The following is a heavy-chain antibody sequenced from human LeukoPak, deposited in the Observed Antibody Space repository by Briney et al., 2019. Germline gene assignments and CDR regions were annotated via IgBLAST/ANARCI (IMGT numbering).Heavy chain of an antibody. CDR2: IYYSGST. J-gene: IGHJ6*02. CDR3: ARDRERGYCGSISCYGMDV. V-gene: IGHV4-31*03. CDR1: GDSISSGNYY. D-gene: IGHD2-2*01. Sequence: PSQTLSLTCTVSGDSISSGNYYWSWIRQHPGKGLEWIGYIYYSGSTYYNPSLKSRVTISMDTSKNQFSLKLSSVTAADTAVYYCARDRERGYCGSISCYGMDVWGQGTTVIVSS.